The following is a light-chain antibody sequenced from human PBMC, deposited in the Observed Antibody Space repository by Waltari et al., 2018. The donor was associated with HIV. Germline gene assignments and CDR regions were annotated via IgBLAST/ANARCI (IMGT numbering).Light chain of an antibody. V-gene: IGLV2-14*03. CDR2: DVT. J-gene: IGLJ2*01. CDR1: TSDFGDSAS. CDR3: CSHSTTGSLV. Sequence: QSALTQPASVSGSPGQSITLSCTGPTSDFGDSASVSWFQQFPNKAPHLIIYDVTTRPSGVSNRFSGSKSGDTASLIISGLLPEDEADYYCCSHSTTGSLVFGGGTKLTVL.